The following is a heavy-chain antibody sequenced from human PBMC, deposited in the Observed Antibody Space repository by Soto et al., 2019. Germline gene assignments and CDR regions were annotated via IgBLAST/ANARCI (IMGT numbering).Heavy chain of an antibody. Sequence: QVQLVESGGGVVQPGRSLRLSCAASGLTFSSYGMHWVRQAPGKGLEWLAVVWYDGNNKYYADSVKGRFTISRDNSENTLYLQMNSLRAEDTAVYYCARGEYGSGNCAVNSGQGTLVTVSS. CDR2: VWYDGNNK. V-gene: IGHV3-33*01. CDR3: ARGEYGSGNCAVN. CDR1: GLTFSSYG. D-gene: IGHD3-10*01. J-gene: IGHJ4*02.